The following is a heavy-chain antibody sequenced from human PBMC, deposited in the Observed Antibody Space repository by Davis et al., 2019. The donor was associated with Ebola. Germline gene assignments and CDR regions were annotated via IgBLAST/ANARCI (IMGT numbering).Heavy chain of an antibody. CDR1: GASVSGSNYA. Sequence: SETLSLTCVVSGASVSGSNYAWSWIRQPPGKGLEWIGYINNTRNTNYNPSLKSRVTISVDTSKNQLSLKLSYVTAADTAVYFCASGYSGFKTFDYWGQGTLVTVSS. D-gene: IGHD5-12*01. V-gene: IGHV4-61*01. CDR2: INNTRNT. CDR3: ASGYSGFKTFDY. J-gene: IGHJ4*02.